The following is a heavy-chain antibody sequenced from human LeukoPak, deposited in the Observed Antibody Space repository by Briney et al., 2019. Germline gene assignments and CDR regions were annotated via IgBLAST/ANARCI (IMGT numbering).Heavy chain of an antibody. D-gene: IGHD1-26*01. CDR1: GFTSSSYS. CDR3: ARVKVGASAY. V-gene: IGHV3-21*01. J-gene: IGHJ4*02. CDR2: ISSSGSYI. Sequence: PGGSLRLSCAASGFTSSSYSMNGVRQAPGKGLEWVSSISSSGSYINYADSVKGRFNISRDNAKNSLYLQINSLRVEDTAVYYCARVKVGASAYWGQGTLVTVSS.